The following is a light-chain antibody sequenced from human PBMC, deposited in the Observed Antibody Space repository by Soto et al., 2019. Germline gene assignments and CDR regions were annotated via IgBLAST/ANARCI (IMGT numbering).Light chain of an antibody. CDR2: GAS. CDR3: QQYADWPPKT. J-gene: IGKJ2*01. V-gene: IGKV3-15*01. CDR1: QSINSN. Sequence: EIVMTQSPATLSVSPGEGATLSCRASQSINSNLAWYQQKPGQAPRLLIYGASTRATGIPARFSGSGSGTEFTLTISSLQSEDFAVYYCQQYADWPPKTFGQGTKVEIK.